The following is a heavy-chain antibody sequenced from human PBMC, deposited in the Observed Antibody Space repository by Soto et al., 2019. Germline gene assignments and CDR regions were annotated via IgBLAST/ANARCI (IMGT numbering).Heavy chain of an antibody. CDR3: ARDRRGYDFWSGYYPDYYYYGMDV. J-gene: IGHJ6*02. Sequence: SETLSLTCTVSGGSISSGDYYWSRIRQPPGKGLEWIGYIYYSGSTSYNPSLKSRVTISVDTSKNQFSLKLSSVTAADTAVYYCARDRRGYDFWSGYYPDYYYYGMDVWGQGTTVT. V-gene: IGHV4-30-4*08. CDR2: IYYSGST. CDR1: GGSISSGDYY. D-gene: IGHD3-3*01.